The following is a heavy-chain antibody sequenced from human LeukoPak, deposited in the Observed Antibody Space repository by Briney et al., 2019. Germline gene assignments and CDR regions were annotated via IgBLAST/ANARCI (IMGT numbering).Heavy chain of an antibody. D-gene: IGHD3-3*01. CDR1: GFTFRSDW. CDR2: ISGSGGST. V-gene: IGHV3-23*01. CDR3: AVPYDFWSGYSDY. J-gene: IGHJ4*02. Sequence: GGSLRHDCAASGFTFRSDWMSWVRQAPGKGLEWVSAISGSGGSTYYADSVKGRFTISRDNSKNTLYLQMNSLRAEDTAVYYCAVPYDFWSGYSDYWGQGTLVTVSS.